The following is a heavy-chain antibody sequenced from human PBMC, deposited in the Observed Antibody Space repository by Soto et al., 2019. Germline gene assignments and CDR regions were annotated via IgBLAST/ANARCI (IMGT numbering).Heavy chain of an antibody. CDR3: ARGFSDSSYYYYYMDV. D-gene: IGHD6-13*01. Sequence: XSVKVSFNASGYTFTNYNFTWLRHSTGQGLEWMGWMDPNNGNTGYAENFQGRVTMTRNTSISTAYMELSSLRADDTAIYYCARGFSDSSYYYYYMDVWGKGTAVTVSS. CDR2: MDPNNGNT. V-gene: IGHV1-8*01. J-gene: IGHJ6*03. CDR1: GYTFTNYN.